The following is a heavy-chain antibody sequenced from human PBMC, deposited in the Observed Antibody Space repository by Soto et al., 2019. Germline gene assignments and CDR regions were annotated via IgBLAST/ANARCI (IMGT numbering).Heavy chain of an antibody. CDR2: IIPIFGTA. J-gene: IGHJ3*02. CDR1: GGTFSSYA. V-gene: IGHV1-69*13. CDR3: ARDPRGDYYDSSGFDAFDI. D-gene: IGHD3-22*01. Sequence: SVKVSCKASGGTFSSYAISWVRQAPGQGLEWMGGIIPIFGTANYAQKFQGRVTITADESTSTAYMELSSLRSEDTAVYYCARDPRGDYYDSSGFDAFDIWGQGTMVTVSS.